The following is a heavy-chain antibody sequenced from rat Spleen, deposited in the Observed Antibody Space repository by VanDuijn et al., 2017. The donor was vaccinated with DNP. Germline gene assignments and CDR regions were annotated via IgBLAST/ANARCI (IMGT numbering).Heavy chain of an antibody. CDR2: IIFDGSRT. Sequence: EVQLVESGGGLVQPGRSLKLSCAASGFTFSNYGMAWVRQAPTKGLEWVATIIFDGSRTYYRDSVKGRFTMSRDNAESTLYLQIHSLRSEDTATYYCTRAGTYYGYWGQGVMVTVSS. CDR3: TRAGTYYGY. J-gene: IGHJ2*01. V-gene: IGHV5-29*01. CDR1: GFTFSNYG. D-gene: IGHD1-9*01.